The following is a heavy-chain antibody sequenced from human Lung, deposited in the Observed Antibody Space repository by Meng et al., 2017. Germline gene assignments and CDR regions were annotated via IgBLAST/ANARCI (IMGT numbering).Heavy chain of an antibody. CDR3: ARGPTTMAHDFDY. J-gene: IGHJ4*02. CDR2: INHSGST. CDR1: GGSFSDYY. V-gene: IGHV4-34*01. Sequence: GQLKQCGAGLLKPSETLSFTCVVYGGSFSDYYWSWIRQAPGKGLEWIGEINHSGSTNYNPSLESRATISVDTSQNNLSLKLSSVTAADSAVYYCARGPTTMAHDFDYWGQGTLVTVSS. D-gene: IGHD4-11*01.